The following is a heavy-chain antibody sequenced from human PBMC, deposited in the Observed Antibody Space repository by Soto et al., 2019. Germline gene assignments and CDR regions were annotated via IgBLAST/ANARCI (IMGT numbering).Heavy chain of an antibody. J-gene: IGHJ3*02. CDR2: INPNSGGT. CDR3: ARDSAYSGSISGDAFDI. Sequence: ASVKVSCKASGDTFTGYYMHWVRQAPGQGLEWMGWINPNSGGTNYAQKFQGWVTMTRDTSISTAYMELSRLRSDDTAVYYCARDSAYSGSISGDAFDIWGQGTMVTVSS. V-gene: IGHV1-2*04. CDR1: GDTFTGYY. D-gene: IGHD1-26*01.